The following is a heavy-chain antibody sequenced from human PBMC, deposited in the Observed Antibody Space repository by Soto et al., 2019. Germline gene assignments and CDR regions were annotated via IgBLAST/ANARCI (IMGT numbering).Heavy chain of an antibody. V-gene: IGHV1-69*13. CDR2: IIPMFGTA. J-gene: IGHJ4*01. CDR1: GGTFSSYA. Sequence: EASVKVSCKASGGTFSSYAISWVRQAPGQGLEWMGGIIPMFGTANYAQKFQGRVTITADGSTSTAYMELSSLRSEDTAVYYCARDPLDYYYDSSGYYFLDYWGQGTLVTVSS. CDR3: ARDPLDYYYDSSGYYFLDY. D-gene: IGHD3-22*01.